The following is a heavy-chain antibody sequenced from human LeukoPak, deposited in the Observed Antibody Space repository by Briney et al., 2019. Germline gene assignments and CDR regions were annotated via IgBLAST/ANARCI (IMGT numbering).Heavy chain of an antibody. D-gene: IGHD5-24*01. J-gene: IGHJ4*02. Sequence: PSGTLSLTCTVSGDSINSLDLWSWVRQPPGKGLEWISYISSSGVTIYYADSVKGRFTISRDNAKNILYLQMNGLRAEDTAVYYCAKGYKYGHYWGQGSLVTVSS. CDR3: AKGYKYGHY. CDR2: ISSSGVTI. V-gene: IGHV3-48*01. CDR1: GDSINSLD.